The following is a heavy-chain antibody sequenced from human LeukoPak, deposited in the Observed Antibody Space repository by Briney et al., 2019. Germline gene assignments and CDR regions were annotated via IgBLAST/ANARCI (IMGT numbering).Heavy chain of an antibody. CDR1: GYTFTNYY. Sequence: GASVKVSCKASGYTFTNYYMHWVRQAPGQGLEWMGWINPNSGGTNYAQKFQGRVTMTRDTSISTAYMELSRLRSDDTAVYYCARSYDFWSGYPTRPYNWFDPWGQGTLVTVSS. V-gene: IGHV1-2*02. J-gene: IGHJ5*02. CDR3: ARSYDFWSGYPTRPYNWFDP. CDR2: INPNSGGT. D-gene: IGHD3-3*01.